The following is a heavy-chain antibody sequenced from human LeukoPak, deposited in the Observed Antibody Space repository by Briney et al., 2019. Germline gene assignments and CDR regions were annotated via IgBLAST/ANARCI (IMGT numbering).Heavy chain of an antibody. J-gene: IGHJ6*03. CDR3: ASSRDGYNLYYYYYMDV. CDR1: GGTFSSYA. D-gene: IGHD5-24*01. CDR2: IIPIFGTA. Sequence: SVKLSCKASGGTFSSYAIGGVRQGPGQGLEWMGGIIPIFGTATYAQKFQGRVTITADKSTSTAYMELSSLRSEDTAVYYCASSRDGYNLYYYYYMDVWGKGTTVTVSS. V-gene: IGHV1-69*06.